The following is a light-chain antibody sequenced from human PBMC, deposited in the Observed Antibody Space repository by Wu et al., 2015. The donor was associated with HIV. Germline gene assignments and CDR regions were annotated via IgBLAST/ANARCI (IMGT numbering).Light chain of an antibody. J-gene: IGKJ5*01. CDR2: GVT. V-gene: IGKV3-20*01. CDR3: QQYGGSPPIT. Sequence: EIVLTQSPGTLSLSPGERATLSCRASQSVNTNYLAWYQQKPGQTPRLLIYGVTSRATGIPDRFSGSGSGTDFTLTISGLEPEDSAMYFCQQYGGSPPITFGQGTRLEIQ. CDR1: QSVNTNY.